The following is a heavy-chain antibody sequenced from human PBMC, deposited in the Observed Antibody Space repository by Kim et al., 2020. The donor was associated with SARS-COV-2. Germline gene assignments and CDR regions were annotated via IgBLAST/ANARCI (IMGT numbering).Heavy chain of an antibody. D-gene: IGHD5-18*01. CDR3: ARRGYSYGVFYSGMDV. Sequence: QGSQGRVTITADESTSTAYLGLSSLRSEDTAVYYCARRGYSYGVFYSGMDVWGQGTTVTVSS. J-gene: IGHJ6*02. V-gene: IGHV1-69*01.